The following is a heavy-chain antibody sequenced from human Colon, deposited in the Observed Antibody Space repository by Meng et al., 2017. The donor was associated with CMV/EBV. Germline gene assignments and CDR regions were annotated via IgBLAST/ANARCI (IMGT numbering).Heavy chain of an antibody. D-gene: IGHD2-2*01. J-gene: IGHJ5*02. V-gene: IGHV3-21*01. CDR1: GFRFSLDS. CDR3: SRGQDFVVVPTPKNFFDP. Sequence: ETLSLTCAASGFRFSLDSMNWVRQAPGKGLEWIATISSAGIYTYYADSVKGRFTISRDNAKSTLYLQMNSLRAEDTAVYYCSRGQDFVVVPTPKNFFDPWGQGTLVTVSS. CDR2: ISSAGIYT.